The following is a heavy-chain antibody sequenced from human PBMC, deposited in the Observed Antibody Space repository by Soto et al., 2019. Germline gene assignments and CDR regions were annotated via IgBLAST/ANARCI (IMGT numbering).Heavy chain of an antibody. CDR2: IIPIFGTA. D-gene: IGHD2-2*01. Sequence: ASVKVSCKASGGTFSSYAISWVRQAPGQGLEWMGGIIPIFGTANYAQKFQGRVTITADESTSTAYMELSSLRSEDTAVYYCARTRGYCSSTSCLDYYYGMDVWGQGTTVTVSS. V-gene: IGHV1-69*13. CDR1: GGTFSSYA. J-gene: IGHJ6*02. CDR3: ARTRGYCSSTSCLDYYYGMDV.